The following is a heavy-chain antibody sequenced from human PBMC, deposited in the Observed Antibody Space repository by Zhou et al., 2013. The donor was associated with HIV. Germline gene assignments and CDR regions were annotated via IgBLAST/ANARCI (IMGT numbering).Heavy chain of an antibody. J-gene: IGHJ4*02. CDR1: GDSFSSYY. CDR3: ARASGGSSWPFQY. V-gene: IGHV4-4*07. Sequence: QVQLQESGPGLVKPSETLSLTCSVSGDSFSSYYWSWIRQPAGKGLEWIGRIYTSGSTNYNPSLKSRVTMSVDTSKNQFSLKLTSVTAADTAVYFCARASGGSSWPFQYWGQGALVTVSS. CDR2: IYTSGST. D-gene: IGHD6-13*01.